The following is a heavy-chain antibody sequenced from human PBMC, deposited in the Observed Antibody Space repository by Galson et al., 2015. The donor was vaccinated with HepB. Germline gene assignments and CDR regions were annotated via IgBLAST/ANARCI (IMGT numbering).Heavy chain of an antibody. V-gene: IGHV4-4*02. Sequence: ETLSLTCAVSGGSISSSNWWSWVRQPPGKGLEWIGEIYHSGSTNYNPSLKSRVTISVDKSKNQFSLKLSSVTAADTAVYYCARKEFVAYWYFDLWGRGTLVTVSS. CDR2: IYHSGST. J-gene: IGHJ2*01. CDR1: GGSISSSNW. D-gene: IGHD5-12*01. CDR3: ARKEFVAYWYFDL.